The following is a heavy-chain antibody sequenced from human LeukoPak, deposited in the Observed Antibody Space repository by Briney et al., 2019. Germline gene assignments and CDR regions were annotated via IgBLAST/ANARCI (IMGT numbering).Heavy chain of an antibody. CDR1: GGSISSYY. CDR3: ARGIGLAMVRGVIGFDY. J-gene: IGHJ4*02. D-gene: IGHD3-10*01. V-gene: IGHV4-59*01. CDR2: IYYSGST. Sequence: SETLSLTCTVSGGSISSYYWSWIRQPPGKGLEWIGYIYYSGSTNYNPSLKSRVTISVDTSKNQFSLKLSSVTAADTAVYYCARGIGLAMVRGVIGFDYWGQGTLVTVSS.